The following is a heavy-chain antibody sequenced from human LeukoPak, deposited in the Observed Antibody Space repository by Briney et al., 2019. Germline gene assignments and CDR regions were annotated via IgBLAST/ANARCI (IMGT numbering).Heavy chain of an antibody. Sequence: GGSLRLSCAASGFTFSGFAMPWVRQAPGKGLEYLAYISYDGSHKDHRDSVKGRFTISRDNSRSTLYLEMNSLRAEDTAVYYCARDYCSGGSCKRGDYWGQGTLVTVSS. CDR2: ISYDGSHK. CDR1: GFTFSGFA. J-gene: IGHJ4*02. CDR3: ARDYCSGGSCKRGDY. D-gene: IGHD2-15*01. V-gene: IGHV3-30-3*01.